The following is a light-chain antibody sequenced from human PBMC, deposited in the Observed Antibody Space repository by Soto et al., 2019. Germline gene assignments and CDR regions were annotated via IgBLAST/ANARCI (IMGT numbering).Light chain of an antibody. V-gene: IGLV2-11*01. Sequence: QSALTQPRSVSGSPGQSVTISCTGATSDVGGYNYVSWYQQHPAKAPKLMIYDVNKRPSGGPDRFSGSKSGNTASLTISGLQAEDEADYYCCSYASNYTLVFGGGTKLTVL. CDR2: DVN. CDR1: TSDVGGYNY. J-gene: IGLJ2*01. CDR3: CSYASNYTLV.